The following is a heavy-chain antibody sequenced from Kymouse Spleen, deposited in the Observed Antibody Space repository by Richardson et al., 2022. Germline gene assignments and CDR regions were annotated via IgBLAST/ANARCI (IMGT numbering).Heavy chain of an antibody. CDR2: INHSGST. V-gene: IGHV4-34*01. J-gene: IGHJ5*02. D-gene: IGHD3-10*01. CDR3: ARGGIYYGSGSYYNDWFDP. CDR1: GGSFSGYY. Sequence: QVQLQQWGAGLLKPSETLSLTCAVYGGSFSGYYWSWIRQPPGKGLEWIGEINHSGSTNYNPSLKSRVTISVDTSKNQFSLKLSSVTAADTAVYYCARGGIYYGSGSYYNDWFDPWGQGTLVTVSS.